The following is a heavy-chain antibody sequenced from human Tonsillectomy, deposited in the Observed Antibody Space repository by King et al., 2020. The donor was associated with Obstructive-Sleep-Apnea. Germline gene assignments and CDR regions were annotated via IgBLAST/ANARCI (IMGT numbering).Heavy chain of an antibody. D-gene: IGHD3-22*01. V-gene: IGHV1-2*04. J-gene: IGHJ4*02. Sequence: QLVQSGAEVKKPGASVKVSCKASGYTFTGYYMNWVRQSPGQGLEWMGWINPNSGGTNYAQKFQCWFTMTRDTSISTAYMELSRLRSDDTAVYYCARGGTTGAGYLEDWGQGTLVTVSS. CDR1: GYTFTGYY. CDR3: ARGGTTGAGYLED. CDR2: INPNSGGT.